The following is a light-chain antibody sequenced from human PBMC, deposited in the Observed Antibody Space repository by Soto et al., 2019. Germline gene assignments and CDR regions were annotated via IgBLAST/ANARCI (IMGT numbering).Light chain of an antibody. CDR3: QQRGNWWT. Sequence: EIEVTQSPATLSLSPGERATLSCRASQSVRSFFAWYQQKPGQSPRLLIYDASNRASGIPARFTGSGSGTDFTLTISSVEPEDSAVYYCQQRGNWWTFGQGTKVEIK. CDR2: DAS. CDR1: QSVRSF. V-gene: IGKV3-11*01. J-gene: IGKJ1*01.